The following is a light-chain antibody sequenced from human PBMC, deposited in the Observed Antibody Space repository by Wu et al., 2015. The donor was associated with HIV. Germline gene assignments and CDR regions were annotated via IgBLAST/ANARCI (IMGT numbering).Light chain of an antibody. CDR1: QTISNW. V-gene: IGKV1-5*03. CDR2: KAS. Sequence: DIQMTQSPSTLSASVGDRVTITCRASQTISNWLAWYQQKPGKAPKLLIYKASNLESGVPSRFSGSGSGTEFTLTISSLQPDDSATYYCQRYLSYSTFGGGTKVRS. J-gene: IGKJ4*01. CDR3: QRYLSYST.